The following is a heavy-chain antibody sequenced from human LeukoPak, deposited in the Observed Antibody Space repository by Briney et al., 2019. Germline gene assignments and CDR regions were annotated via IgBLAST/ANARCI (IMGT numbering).Heavy chain of an antibody. V-gene: IGHV1-18*01. J-gene: IGHJ6*03. CDR1: GYTFTSNG. CDR3: ARDIAAAGTTFYYHYYMDV. Sequence: ASVKVSCKASGYTFTSNGISWVRQAPGQGLEWMGWISAYNCNTNYAQKLQGRVTMTTDTSTSTAYMELRSLRSDDTAVYYCARDIAAAGTTFYYHYYMDVWGKGTTVTVSS. D-gene: IGHD6-13*01. CDR2: ISAYNCNT.